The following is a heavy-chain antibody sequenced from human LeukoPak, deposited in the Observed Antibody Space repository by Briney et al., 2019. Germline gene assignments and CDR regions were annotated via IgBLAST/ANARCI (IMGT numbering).Heavy chain of an antibody. CDR3: ARGYPVSNWFDP. CDR1: GGSISSSSYY. J-gene: IGHJ5*02. Sequence: PSETLSLTCTVSGGSISSSSYYWGWIRQPPGKGLEWIGSIYYSGSTNYNPSLKSRVTISVDTSKNQFSLKLSSVTAADTAVYYCARGYPVSNWFDPWGQGTLVTVSS. V-gene: IGHV4-39*07. CDR2: IYYSGST. D-gene: IGHD1-14*01.